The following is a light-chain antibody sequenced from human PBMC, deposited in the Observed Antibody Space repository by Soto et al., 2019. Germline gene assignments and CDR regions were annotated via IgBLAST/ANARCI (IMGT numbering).Light chain of an antibody. CDR3: QQYGSSLFT. Sequence: EIVLTQSPGTLSLSPGERATLSCRASQSISSSYLAWYQQKPGQAPRLLIYGASSRATGIPDRFSGSGSETDFTLTISRLETEDFAVYYCQQYGSSLFTFGPGTKVDIK. V-gene: IGKV3-20*01. CDR2: GAS. CDR1: QSISSSY. J-gene: IGKJ3*01.